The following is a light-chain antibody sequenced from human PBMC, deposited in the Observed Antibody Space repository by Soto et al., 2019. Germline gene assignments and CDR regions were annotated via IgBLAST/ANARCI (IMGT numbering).Light chain of an antibody. CDR1: SSDIGAYNR. CDR3: SSYTSSNTLI. J-gene: IGLJ2*01. Sequence: QSALTQPPSVSGSPGQSVTISCTGTSSDIGAYNRVSWYQQPPGTAPKLMIYEVRDRTSGVPDRFSGSKSGNTASLTISGPQAEDEADYYCSSYTSSNTLIFGGGTKVTVL. V-gene: IGLV2-18*02. CDR2: EVR.